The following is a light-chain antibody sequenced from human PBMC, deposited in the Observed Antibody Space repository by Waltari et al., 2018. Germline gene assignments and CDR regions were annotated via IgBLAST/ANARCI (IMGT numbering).Light chain of an antibody. CDR1: QNISSTY. Sequence: EIVLTQSLGTLSLSPGERATLSCRASQNISSTYLAWYQQKTGQAPRLLIYGTSSRATGIPNRFSGGGSGTDFTLTISRLEPEDFAVYYCQQYGSSPLYTFGQGTKLEIK. CDR3: QQYGSSPLYT. CDR2: GTS. J-gene: IGKJ2*01. V-gene: IGKV3-20*01.